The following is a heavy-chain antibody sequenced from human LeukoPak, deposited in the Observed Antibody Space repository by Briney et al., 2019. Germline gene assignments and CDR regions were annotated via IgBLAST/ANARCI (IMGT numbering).Heavy chain of an antibody. Sequence: PGGSLRLSCAASGFTVSSNYMSWVRQAPGKGLERVSVIYSGGTTYYADSVKGRFTISRDNSKNTLYLQMNSLRAEDTAVYYCTRDRFGYGGNSGLWGQGTLVTVSS. CDR1: GFTVSSNY. CDR2: IYSGGTT. CDR3: TRDRFGYGGNSGL. V-gene: IGHV3-66*01. D-gene: IGHD4-23*01. J-gene: IGHJ4*02.